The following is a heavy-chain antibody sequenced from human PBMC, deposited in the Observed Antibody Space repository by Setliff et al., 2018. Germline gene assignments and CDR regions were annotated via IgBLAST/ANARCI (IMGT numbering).Heavy chain of an antibody. CDR1: GNRFTDYN. CDR2: VNPKNGGI. Sequence: ASVKVSCKASGNRFTDYNLHWVRQAPGQGLEWMGRVNPKNGGILYSQKFEGRVSMTGDRTISTVYMDLRSLTFDDTAVYYCARPRSNYNRGAFSIWGQGTMVTVSS. D-gene: IGHD3-10*01. CDR3: ARPRSNYNRGAFSI. J-gene: IGHJ3*02. V-gene: IGHV1-2*06.